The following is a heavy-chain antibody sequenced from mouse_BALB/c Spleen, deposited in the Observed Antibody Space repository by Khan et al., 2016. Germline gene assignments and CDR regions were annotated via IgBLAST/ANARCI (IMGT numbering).Heavy chain of an antibody. CDR1: GFTFSDYY. CDR3: AREGLRRGFDD. D-gene: IGHD2-4*01. J-gene: IGHJ3*01. V-gene: IGHV5-4*02. Sequence: EVELVESGGGLVKPGGSLKLSCAASGFTFSDYYMYWVRQTPEKRLEWVATISDGGSYTYYPDSVTGRFTISRDTAKNNLYLQMSSLKSEETARDYCAREGLRRGFDDWGQGTLVTVSA. CDR2: ISDGGSYT.